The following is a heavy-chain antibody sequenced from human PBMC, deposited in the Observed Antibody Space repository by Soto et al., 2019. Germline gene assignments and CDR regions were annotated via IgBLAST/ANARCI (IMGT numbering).Heavy chain of an antibody. CDR1: GGSIITYY. CDR2: IYYSGST. D-gene: IGHD3-22*01. J-gene: IGHJ4*02. V-gene: IGHV4-59*01. CDR3: ARGSNFYDSRGYLEY. Sequence: SETLSLTCSVSGGSIITYYWTWMRQPPGKGLEWIGYIYYSGSTNYNPSLKSRVTISVDTSKKEFSLKMSSVTAADTAVYYCARGSNFYDSRGYLEYWGQGALVTVSS.